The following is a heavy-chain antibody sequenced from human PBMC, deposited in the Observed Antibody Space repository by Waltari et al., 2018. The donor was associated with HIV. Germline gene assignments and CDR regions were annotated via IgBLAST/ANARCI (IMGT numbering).Heavy chain of an antibody. Sequence: QVKLVESGGGVVQPGRSLRLPWAASGFSSSSYGMHWVRQAPGKGMEWVAVKEYDGSNKYYADSVKGRFTISRDNSKNTLYLQMNSLRAEDTAVYYCAKDYFVVVTAAGPFDPWGQGTLVTVSS. J-gene: IGHJ5*02. D-gene: IGHD2-21*02. CDR3: AKDYFVVVTAAGPFDP. CDR2: KEYDGSNK. CDR1: GFSSSSYG. V-gene: IGHV3-30*18.